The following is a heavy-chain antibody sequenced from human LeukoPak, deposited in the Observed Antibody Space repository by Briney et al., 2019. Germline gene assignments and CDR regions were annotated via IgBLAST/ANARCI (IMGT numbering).Heavy chain of an antibody. CDR1: GGSISSYY. Sequence: SETLSLTCTVSGGSISSYYWSWIRQPPGKGLEWIGYIYYGGSTNYNPSLKSRVTISVDTSKNQFSLRLSSVTAADTAVYYCATGYDSSGYFDYWGQGTLVTVSS. D-gene: IGHD3-22*01. CDR3: ATGYDSSGYFDY. V-gene: IGHV4-59*01. J-gene: IGHJ4*02. CDR2: IYYGGST.